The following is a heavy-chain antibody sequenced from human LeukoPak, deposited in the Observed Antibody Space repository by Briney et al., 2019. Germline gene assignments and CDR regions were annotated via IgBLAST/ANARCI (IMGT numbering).Heavy chain of an antibody. J-gene: IGHJ4*02. Sequence: SETLSLTCTVSGGSISNYYWNWIRQPAGKGQEWIGRISSAGSTNYNPSLQSRVTMSVDTPRNQFSLKLDSVTAADTAVYYCARTRGTYGDSFYDYWGQGNLVTVSS. CDR1: GGSISNYY. CDR3: ARTRGTYGDSFYDY. CDR2: ISSAGST. D-gene: IGHD2-21*02. V-gene: IGHV4-4*07.